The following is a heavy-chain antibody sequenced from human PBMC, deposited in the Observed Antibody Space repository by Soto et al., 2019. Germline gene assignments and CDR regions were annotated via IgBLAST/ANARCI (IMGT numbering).Heavy chain of an antibody. D-gene: IGHD5-12*01. J-gene: IGHJ6*02. CDR2: ISYDGSNK. V-gene: IGHV3-30-3*01. Sequence: QVQLVESGGGVVQPGRSLRLSCAASGFTFSSYAMHWVRQAPGKGLEWVAVISYDGSNKYYADSVKGRFTISRDNSKNTLHLQMTSLRAEDTAVYYCARDYYRFNSGYGFSMDVWGQGTTVTVSS. CDR3: ARDYYRFNSGYGFSMDV. CDR1: GFTFSSYA.